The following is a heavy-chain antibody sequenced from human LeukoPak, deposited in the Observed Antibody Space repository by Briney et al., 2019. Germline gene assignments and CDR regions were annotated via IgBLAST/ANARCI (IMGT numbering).Heavy chain of an antibody. CDR2: IWYDGSNK. CDR1: GFTFSSYG. D-gene: IGHD3-22*01. J-gene: IGHJ4*02. V-gene: IGHV3-33*01. Sequence: GGSLRLSCAASGFTFSSYGMHWVRQAPGKGLEGVAVIWYDGSNKYYADSVKGRFTISRDNSKNTLYLQMNSLRAEDTAVYYCARGSFHGRGYYDSSGSRYYFDYWGQGTLVTVSS. CDR3: ARGSFHGRGYYDSSGSRYYFDY.